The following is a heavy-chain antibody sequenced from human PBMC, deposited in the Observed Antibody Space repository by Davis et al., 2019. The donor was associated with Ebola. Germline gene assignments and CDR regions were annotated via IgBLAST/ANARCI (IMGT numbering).Heavy chain of an antibody. CDR2: ISGSGGST. CDR1: GFTFSSYA. J-gene: IGHJ4*02. Sequence: PGGSLRLSCAASGFTFSSYAMSWVRQAPGKGLEWVSAISGSGGSTYYADSVKGRFTISRDNSKNTLYLQMNSLRAEDTAVYYCAKVVLMVYAIPEAFDYWGQGTLVTVSS. V-gene: IGHV3-23*01. CDR3: AKVVLMVYAIPEAFDY. D-gene: IGHD2-8*01.